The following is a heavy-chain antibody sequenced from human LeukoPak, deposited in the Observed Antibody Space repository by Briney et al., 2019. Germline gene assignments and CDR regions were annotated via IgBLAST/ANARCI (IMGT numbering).Heavy chain of an antibody. V-gene: IGHV3-30*03. Sequence: GRSLRLSCAASGFTFSSYGMHWVRQAPGKGLEWVAVISYDGSNKYYADSVKGRFTISRDNSKNTLYLQMSSLRAEDTAVYYCATEAVTTPWGQGTLVTVSS. CDR1: GFTFSSYG. CDR3: ATEAVTTP. D-gene: IGHD4-17*01. J-gene: IGHJ5*02. CDR2: ISYDGSNK.